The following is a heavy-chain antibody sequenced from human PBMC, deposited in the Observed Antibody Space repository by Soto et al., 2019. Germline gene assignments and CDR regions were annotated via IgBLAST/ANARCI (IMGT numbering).Heavy chain of an antibody. CDR3: ARGSMWGGGYGMDV. V-gene: IGHV1-8*01. Sequence: QVQLVQSGAEVKKPGASVKVSCKASGYAFTTYDINWVRQATGQGPEWMGWMNPNSGHTVYAQKFQGRATVTSDTSLNPAYMELSSLRSEDAAVYYCARGSMWGGGYGMDVGGQGTTVTVSS. CDR1: GYAFTTYD. CDR2: MNPNSGHT. J-gene: IGHJ6*02. D-gene: IGHD3-16*01.